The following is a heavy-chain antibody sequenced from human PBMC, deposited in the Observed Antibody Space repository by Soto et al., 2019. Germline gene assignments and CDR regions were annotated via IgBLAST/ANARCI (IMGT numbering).Heavy chain of an antibody. J-gene: IGHJ5*02. CDR3: ARVTIFGVAPNWFDP. Sequence: QVQLQESGPGLVKPSETLSLTCTVSGGSISSYYWSWIRQPPGKGLEWIGYIYYSGSTNYNPSLQSRVTISVDTSKNQFSLKLSSVTAADTAVYYCARVTIFGVAPNWFDPWGQGTLVTVSS. CDR1: GGSISSYY. V-gene: IGHV4-59*01. CDR2: IYYSGST. D-gene: IGHD3-3*01.